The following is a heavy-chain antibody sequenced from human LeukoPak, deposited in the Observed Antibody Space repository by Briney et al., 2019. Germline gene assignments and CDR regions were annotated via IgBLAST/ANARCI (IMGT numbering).Heavy chain of an antibody. CDR2: ISYDGSNK. Sequence: GGSLRLSCAASGFTFSSYGMHWVRQAPGKGLEWVAVISYDGSNKYYADSVKGRFTISRDNSKNTLYLQMNSLRAEDTAVYYCAKGGHHFDYWGQGTLVTVSP. CDR3: AKGGHHFDY. V-gene: IGHV3-30*18. CDR1: GFTFSSYG. J-gene: IGHJ4*02.